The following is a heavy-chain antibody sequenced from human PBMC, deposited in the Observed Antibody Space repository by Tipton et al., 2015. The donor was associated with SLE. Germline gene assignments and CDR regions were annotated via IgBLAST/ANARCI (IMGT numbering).Heavy chain of an antibody. J-gene: IGHJ4*02. CDR1: GYSISNSNW. CDR2: IYYSGST. V-gene: IGHV4-28*01. D-gene: IGHD3-3*01. Sequence: TLSLTCAVSGYSISNSNWWAWIRQPPGKGLEWIGYIYYSGSTFYNPSLKSRVTMSVDTSKNQFSLKLSSVTAADTAVYYCATWRGYDFWTGYSPYYFDYWGQGTLVTVSS. CDR3: ATWRGYDFWTGYSPYYFDY.